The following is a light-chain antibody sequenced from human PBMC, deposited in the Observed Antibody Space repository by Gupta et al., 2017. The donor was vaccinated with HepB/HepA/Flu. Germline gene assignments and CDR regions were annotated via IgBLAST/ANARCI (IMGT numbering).Light chain of an antibody. CDR1: TGAVTSVYY. V-gene: IGLV7-43*01. Sequence: QTVVTQEPSLTVSPGGTVTLTCASSTGAVTSVYYPNWFQQKPGQEPRALIYSTNNRHSWTTARLSGYLLGGKAAPLTYSVKHEDEADEYCMLSYGGAQPWVFGTGTNLTVL. CDR2: STN. J-gene: IGLJ3*02. CDR3: MLSYGGAQPWV.